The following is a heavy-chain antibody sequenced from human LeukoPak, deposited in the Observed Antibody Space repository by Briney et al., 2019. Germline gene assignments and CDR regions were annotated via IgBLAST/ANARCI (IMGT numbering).Heavy chain of an antibody. D-gene: IGHD1-1*01. CDR3: AKDQSGTTFFDY. Sequence: GGSLRLSCAASGFTVSSNYMSWVRQAPGKGLEWVAFIRYDGSNKYYADSVKGRFTISRDNSKNTLYLQMNSLRAEDTAVYYCAKDQSGTTFFDYWGQGTLVTVSS. J-gene: IGHJ4*02. CDR1: GFTVSSNY. CDR2: IRYDGSNK. V-gene: IGHV3-30*02.